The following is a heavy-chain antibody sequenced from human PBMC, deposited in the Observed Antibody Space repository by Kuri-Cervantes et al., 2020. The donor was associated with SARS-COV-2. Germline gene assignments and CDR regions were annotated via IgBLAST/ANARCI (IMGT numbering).Heavy chain of an antibody. J-gene: IGHJ4*02. CDR1: GFVFRSQA. V-gene: IGHV3-30-3*01. Sequence: GGSLRLSCGVSGFVFRSQAMHWVRQAPGKGLEWVAVISYDGSNKYYADSVKGRFTISRDNSKNTLYLQMNSLRAEDTAVYYCARSIVVVPAPFDYWGQGTLVTVSS. CDR2: ISYDGSNK. D-gene: IGHD2-2*01. CDR3: ARSIVVVPAPFDY.